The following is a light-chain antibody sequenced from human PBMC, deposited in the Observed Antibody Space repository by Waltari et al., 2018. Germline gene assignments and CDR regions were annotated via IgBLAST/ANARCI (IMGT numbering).Light chain of an antibody. CDR3: CSYESPNTWV. Sequence: QSALTQPASVSGSPGQSITISCTGTSSDVGSFDLVSWYRHHPGKAPELIIYEVRKRPAVVSNRFSGSYSGNTASLTISGLHAEDEADYYCCSYESPNTWVFGGGTKLTVL. V-gene: IGLV2-23*02. CDR1: SSDVGSFDL. CDR2: EVR. J-gene: IGLJ2*01.